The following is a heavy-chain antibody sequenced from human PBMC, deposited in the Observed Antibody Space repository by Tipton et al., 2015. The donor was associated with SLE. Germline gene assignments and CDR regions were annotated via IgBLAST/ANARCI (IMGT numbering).Heavy chain of an antibody. Sequence: TLSLTCTVSGGYISTHYWSWIRQPPGKGLEWIGYIYYSGSTNYNPSLKSRVTISVDRSKNQFSLKVRSVTAADTAVYYCARYGYGGNSGGFDLWGQGTTVTVSS. CDR2: IYYSGST. V-gene: IGHV4-59*11. CDR3: ARYGYGGNSGGFDL. CDR1: GGYISTHY. J-gene: IGHJ3*01. D-gene: IGHD4-23*01.